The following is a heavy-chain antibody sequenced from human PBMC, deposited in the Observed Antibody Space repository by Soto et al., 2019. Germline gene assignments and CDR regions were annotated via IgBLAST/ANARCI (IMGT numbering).Heavy chain of an antibody. J-gene: IGHJ4*02. D-gene: IGHD4-17*01. CDR3: ARRNYGEEGYFFDF. CDR2: IYDSGTT. V-gene: IGHV4-59*08. CDR1: GGSITGYY. Sequence: QVQLRESGPGLVRPSETLSLTCIVSGGSITGYYWSWIRQPPGKGLEWIGYIYDSGTTTYNAALKSRVTISADTSKNQFSLNLRSVTAADTAVYYCARRNYGEEGYFFDFWGQGLLVTVSS.